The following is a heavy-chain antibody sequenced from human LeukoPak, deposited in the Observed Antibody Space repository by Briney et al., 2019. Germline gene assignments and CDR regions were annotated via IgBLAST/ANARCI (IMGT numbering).Heavy chain of an antibody. J-gene: IGHJ6*03. CDR1: GYTFTSYD. CDR3: ARGQYSSGWGYYYYYYMDV. V-gene: IGHV1-8*01. D-gene: IGHD6-19*01. CDR2: MNPNSGNT. Sequence: ASVKVSCKASGYTFTSYDINWVRQATGQGLEWMGWMNPNSGNTGYAQKFQGRVTMTRNTSISTAYMELSSLRSEDTAVYYCARGQYSSGWGYYYYYYMDVWGKGTTVTISS.